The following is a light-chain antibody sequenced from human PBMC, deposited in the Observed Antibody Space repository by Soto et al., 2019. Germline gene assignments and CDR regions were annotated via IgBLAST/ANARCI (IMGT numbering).Light chain of an antibody. Sequence: DIQMTQSPSSVSASVGDRVTITCRASQGISSRLAWYQQKPGKAPKLLIYTASSLQSGVPSRFSGSGSGTEFTLTITSLQPDDFATYSCQQYDSYSWTFGQGTKVDIK. CDR2: TAS. CDR3: QQYDSYSWT. CDR1: QGISSR. J-gene: IGKJ1*01. V-gene: IGKV1D-16*01.